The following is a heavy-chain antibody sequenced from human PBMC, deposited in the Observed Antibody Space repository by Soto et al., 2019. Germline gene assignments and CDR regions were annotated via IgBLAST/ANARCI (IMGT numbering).Heavy chain of an antibody. V-gene: IGHV5-51*01. CDR1: GYSFTSYW. CDR3: AINFGVVSSLHYNWFDP. J-gene: IGHJ5*02. D-gene: IGHD3-3*01. Sequence: GESLKISCKGSGYSFTSYWIGWVRQMPGKGLEWMGIIYPGDSDTRYSPSFQGQVTISADKSISTAYLQWSSLKASDTAMYYCAINFGVVSSLHYNWFDPWGQGTLVTVSS. CDR2: IYPGDSDT.